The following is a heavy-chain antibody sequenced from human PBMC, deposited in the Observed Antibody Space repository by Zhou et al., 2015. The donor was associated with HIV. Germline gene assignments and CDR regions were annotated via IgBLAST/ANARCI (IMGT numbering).Heavy chain of an antibody. V-gene: IGHV1-69*02. J-gene: IGHJ6*02. CDR3: ARAAGYDILTGRYYGMDV. D-gene: IGHD3-9*01. CDR2: VIPQSGIV. Sequence: VQLVQSGPEVKKPGSSVKVSCKASGFSLKDYIITWLQQAPGQGLEWMGRVIPQSGIVDHAQKFKVRVRLSADKSSETTFMEVRNLRSEDTAVYYCARAAGYDILTGRYYGMDVWGQGTTVTVSS. CDR1: GFSLKDYI.